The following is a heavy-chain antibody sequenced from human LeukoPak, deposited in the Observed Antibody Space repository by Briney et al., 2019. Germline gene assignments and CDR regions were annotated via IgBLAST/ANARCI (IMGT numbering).Heavy chain of an antibody. CDR1: GFTFSDYY. D-gene: IGHD1-26*01. CDR3: ARDPPGGSDSWYFDL. CDR2: ITSSSSYI. Sequence: GGSLRLSCAASGFTFSDYYMSWIRQAPGKGLEWVSSITSSSSYIFYADSVKGRFTISRDNAKNSLYLQMNSLRAEDTAVYYCARDPPGGSDSWYFDLWGRGTLVTVSS. V-gene: IGHV3-11*06. J-gene: IGHJ2*01.